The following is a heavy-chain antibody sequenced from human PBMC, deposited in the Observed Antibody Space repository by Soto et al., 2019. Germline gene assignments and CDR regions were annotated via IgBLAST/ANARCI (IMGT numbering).Heavy chain of an antibody. CDR1: GFTFSSYA. Sequence: EEQLLESGGGLVQPGGSLRLSCAASGFTFSSYAMSWVRQAPGKGLEWVSAISGSGGSTYYAESVKGRFTISRDNSKDTLDLQMNSQRAEDTAVYYCAKEQDSGSYDYWGQGTLVTVSS. CDR2: ISGSGGST. CDR3: AKEQDSGSYDY. V-gene: IGHV3-23*01. J-gene: IGHJ4*02. D-gene: IGHD3-10*01.